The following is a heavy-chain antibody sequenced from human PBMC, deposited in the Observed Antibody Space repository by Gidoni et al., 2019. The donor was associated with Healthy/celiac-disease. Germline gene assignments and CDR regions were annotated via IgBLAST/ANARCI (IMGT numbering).Heavy chain of an antibody. J-gene: IGHJ4*02. CDR2: ISGSGGST. D-gene: IGHD5-12*01. CDR3: AKDLDGYNLEFFDY. CDR1: GFTFSSYA. Sequence: EVPLLESGGGLVQPGGSMRLTCAASGFTFSSYAMSWVRQAPGKGLEWVSAISGSGGSTYYADSVKGRFTISRDNSKNTLYLQMNSLRAEDTAVYYCAKDLDGYNLEFFDYWGQGTLVTVSS. V-gene: IGHV3-23*01.